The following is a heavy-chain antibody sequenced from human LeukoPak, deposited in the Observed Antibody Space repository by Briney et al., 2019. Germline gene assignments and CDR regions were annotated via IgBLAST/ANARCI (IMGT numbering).Heavy chain of an antibody. V-gene: IGHV1-2*02. CDR2: INPNSGGT. Sequence: GASVKVSCKASGYTFTGYYMHWVRQAPGQGLEWMGWINPNSGGTNYAQKFQGRVTMTRDTSISTAYMELSRLRSEDTAVYYCARGLHNWGYAFDIWGQGTMVTVSS. CDR3: ARGLHNWGYAFDI. J-gene: IGHJ3*02. D-gene: IGHD7-27*01. CDR1: GYTFTGYY.